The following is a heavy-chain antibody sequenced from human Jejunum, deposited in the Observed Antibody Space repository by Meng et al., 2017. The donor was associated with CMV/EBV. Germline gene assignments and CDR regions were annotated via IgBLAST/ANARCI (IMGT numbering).Heavy chain of an antibody. V-gene: IGHV3-53*01. J-gene: IGHJ3*02. Sequence: SGFPVSTDYMSWVRQAPGKGLEWVSSIYIGSSTDYADSVKGRFTISRDNPKNTLILQMNNLRPEDTALYYCARFSIVGRTNAFDIWGHGTMVTVSS. CDR1: GFPVSTDY. D-gene: IGHD1-26*01. CDR2: IYIGSST. CDR3: ARFSIVGRTNAFDI.